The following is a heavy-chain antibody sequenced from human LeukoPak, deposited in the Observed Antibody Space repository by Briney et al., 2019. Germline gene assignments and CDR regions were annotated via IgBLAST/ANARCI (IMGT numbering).Heavy chain of an antibody. CDR3: ARWTGVIDS. CDR1: GFTFGNSW. CDR2: INADGSTT. D-gene: IGHD2-21*01. Sequence: PGGSLRLSCAASGFTFGNSWVHWVRQAPGKGLVWVSLINADGSTTTYADSVKGRFTISRDNANSSLILQMDSLRAEDTAVYYCARWTGVIDSWGQGTLVTVSS. V-gene: IGHV3-74*01. J-gene: IGHJ4*02.